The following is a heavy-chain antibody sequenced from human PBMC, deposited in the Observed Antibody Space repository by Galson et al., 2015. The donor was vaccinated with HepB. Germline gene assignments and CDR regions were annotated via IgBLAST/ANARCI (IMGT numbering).Heavy chain of an antibody. CDR1: GFSLSNARTG. CDR2: IFSNDEK. D-gene: IGHD3-3*01. V-gene: IGHV2-26*01. CDR3: ARECDYYYYGMDV. J-gene: IGHJ6*02. Sequence: PALVKPTQTLTLTCTVSGFSLSNARTGVSWIRQPPGKALEWLAHIFSNDEKSYSTSLKSRLTISKDTSKSQVVLTMTNMDPVDTATYYCARECDYYYYGMDVWGQGTTVTVPS.